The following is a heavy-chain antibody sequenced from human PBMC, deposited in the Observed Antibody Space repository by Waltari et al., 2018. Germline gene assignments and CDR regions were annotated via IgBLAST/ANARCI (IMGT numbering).Heavy chain of an antibody. V-gene: IGHV4-31*03. D-gene: IGHD6-13*01. CDR2: IYYSGST. CDR1: GGSISSGGYY. CDR3: ARSVRAAAGPTGEYFQH. Sequence: QVQLQESGPGLVKPSQTLSLTCTVSGGSISSGGYYWSWIRQHPGKGLEWIGYIYYSGSTYYNPSLKSRVTISVDTSKNQFSLKLSSVTAADTAVYYCARSVRAAAGPTGEYFQHWGQGTLVTVSS. J-gene: IGHJ1*01.